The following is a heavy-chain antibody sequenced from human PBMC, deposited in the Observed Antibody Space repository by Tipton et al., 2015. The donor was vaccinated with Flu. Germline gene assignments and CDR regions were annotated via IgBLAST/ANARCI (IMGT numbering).Heavy chain of an antibody. J-gene: IGHJ4*02. CDR3: ARGTGITMVRGVIITQFDY. CDR1: GYTFTSYY. Sequence: QVQLVQSGAEVKKPGASVKVSCKASGYTFTSYYMHWVRQAPGQGLEWMGIINPSGGSKSYAQKFQGRVTMTRDTSTSTVYMELSSLRSEDTAVYYCARGTGITMVRGVIITQFDYWGQGTLVTVSS. CDR2: INPSGGSK. D-gene: IGHD3-10*01. V-gene: IGHV1-46*01.